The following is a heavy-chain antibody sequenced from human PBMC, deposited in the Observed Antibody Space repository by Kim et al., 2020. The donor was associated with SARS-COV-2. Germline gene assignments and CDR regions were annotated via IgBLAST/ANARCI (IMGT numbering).Heavy chain of an antibody. CDR2: MNPNSGNT. CDR3: ARGRGCSGGSCNPDWYFDL. J-gene: IGHJ2*01. V-gene: IGHV1-8*01. D-gene: IGHD2-15*01. Sequence: ASVKVSCKASGYTFTSYDINWVRQATGQGLEWMGWMNPNSGNTGYAQKFQGRVTMTRNTSISTAYMELSSLRSEDTAVYYCARGRGCSGGSCNPDWYFDLWGRGTLVTVSS. CDR1: GYTFTSYD.